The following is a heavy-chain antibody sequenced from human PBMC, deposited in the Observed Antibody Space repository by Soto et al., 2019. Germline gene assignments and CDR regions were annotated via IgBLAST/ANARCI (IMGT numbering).Heavy chain of an antibody. V-gene: IGHV1-8*01. CDR2: MDPKSGNT. J-gene: IGHJ5*02. D-gene: IGHD5-18*01. CDR3: AIRGYNYGGGWWFDP. CDR1: GYTFNNYD. Sequence: QVPLVQSGAEVKKPGASVKVSCKATGYTFNNYDINWVRQATGQGLEWMGWMDPKSGNTGFAQKFQGRLTMTRDTSISTAYMALSSLTSEDTGVYFCAIRGYNYGGGWWFDPWGQGTLVSVSS.